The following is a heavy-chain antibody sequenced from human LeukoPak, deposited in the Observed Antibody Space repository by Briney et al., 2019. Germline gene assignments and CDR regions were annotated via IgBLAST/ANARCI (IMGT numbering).Heavy chain of an antibody. J-gene: IGHJ6*03. CDR1: GGTFSDYY. V-gene: IGHV4-34*01. Sequence: SETLSLTCEAYGGTFSDYYWSWIRQPPGKGLEWIGEINYSGSNNYSPSLESRVTMSVDRSKSQFSLRLSSVTAADTAVYYCVRLGGWFGQFYMDVWGTGTTVTISS. CDR2: INYSGSN. CDR3: VRLGGWFGQFYMDV. D-gene: IGHD3-10*01.